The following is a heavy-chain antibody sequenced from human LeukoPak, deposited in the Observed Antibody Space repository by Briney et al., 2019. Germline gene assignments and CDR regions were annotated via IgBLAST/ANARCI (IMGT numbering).Heavy chain of an antibody. V-gene: IGHV3-21*01. CDR1: GFTFSSDS. J-gene: IGHJ4*02. CDR2: ISSSSSYI. D-gene: IGHD3-10*01. Sequence: GGSLRLSCAASGFTFSSDSMNGVRQAPGKGLEGCSSISSSSSYIYYVDSVKGRFTIPRDNAKNSLYLQMNSLRAEDTAVYYCARDSYYYAPPNDYWGQGTLVTVSS. CDR3: ARDSYYYAPPNDY.